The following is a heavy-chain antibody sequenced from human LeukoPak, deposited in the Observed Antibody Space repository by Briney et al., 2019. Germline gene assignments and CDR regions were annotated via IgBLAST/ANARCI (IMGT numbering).Heavy chain of an antibody. CDR3: ARRLGLRWDLQAFDI. CDR2: INPNSGGT. Sequence: ASVKVSCKTSGYSFTSYGISWVRQAPGQGLEWMGWINPNSGGTNYAQKFQGRVTMTRDTSISTAYMELSSLRSEDTAVYYCARRLGLRWDLQAFDIWGQGTMVTVPS. J-gene: IGHJ3*02. V-gene: IGHV1-2*02. CDR1: GYSFTSYG. D-gene: IGHD4-23*01.